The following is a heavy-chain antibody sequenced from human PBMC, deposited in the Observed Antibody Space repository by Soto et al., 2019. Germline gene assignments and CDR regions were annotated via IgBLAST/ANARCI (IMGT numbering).Heavy chain of an antibody. CDR1: GGSISSYY. CDR2: IYYSGST. CDR3: ASAYYYYYMDV. V-gene: IGHV4-59*08. Sequence: SETLSLTCTVSGGSISSYYWSWIRQPPGKGLEWIGYIYYSGSTNYNPSLKSRVTISVDTSKNQFSLKLSSVTAADTAVYYCASAYYYYYMDVWGKGTTVTVSS. J-gene: IGHJ6*03.